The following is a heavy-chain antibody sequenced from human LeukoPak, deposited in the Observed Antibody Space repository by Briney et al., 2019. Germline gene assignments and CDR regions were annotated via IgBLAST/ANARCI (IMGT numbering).Heavy chain of an antibody. CDR3: ARDQGVEGALDY. V-gene: IGHV4-59*11. J-gene: IGHJ4*02. Sequence: PSETLSLTCTVSGGSISSHYWSWIRQPPGKGLEWIGYIYYSGTTHYNPSLKGRVTISVDTSKNQFSLRLSSVTAADTAVYYCARDQGVEGALDYWGQGTLVTVSS. CDR1: GGSISSHY. D-gene: IGHD1-26*01. CDR2: IYYSGTT.